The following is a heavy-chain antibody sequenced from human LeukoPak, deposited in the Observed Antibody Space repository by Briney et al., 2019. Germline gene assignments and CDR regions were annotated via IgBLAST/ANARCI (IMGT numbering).Heavy chain of an antibody. J-gene: IGHJ4*02. D-gene: IGHD3-3*01. CDR3: ARAGGDFWSGYFSFFADY. CDR1: GYTFTGYY. Sequence: ASVKVSCKASGYTFTGYYMHWVRQAPGQGLEWMGWINPNSGGTNYAQKFQGRVTMTRDTSISTAYMELSRLRSDDTAVYYRARAGGDFWSGYFSFFADYWGQGTLVTVSS. V-gene: IGHV1-2*02. CDR2: INPNSGGT.